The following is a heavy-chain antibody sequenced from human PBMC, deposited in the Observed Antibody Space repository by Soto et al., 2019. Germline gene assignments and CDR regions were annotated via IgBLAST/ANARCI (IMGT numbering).Heavy chain of an antibody. J-gene: IGHJ4*02. V-gene: IGHV3-48*02. CDR3: ARAAPYGYDY. Sequence: GGSLRLSCAASGFIFSNYGMNWVRQAPGKRLEWISYISSTSDAVHYTDSVGGRFIISRDNARNSVYLRLNSLRDEDTAVYFCARAAPYGYDYWGQGTLVTVSS. CDR2: ISSTSDAV. D-gene: IGHD4-17*01. CDR1: GFIFSNYG.